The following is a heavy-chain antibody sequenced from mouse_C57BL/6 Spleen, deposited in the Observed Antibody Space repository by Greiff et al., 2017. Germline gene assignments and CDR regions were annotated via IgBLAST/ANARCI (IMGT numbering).Heavy chain of an antibody. Sequence: QVQLQQPGAELVKPGASVKLSCKASGYTFTSYWMQWVKQRPGQGLEWIGEIDPSDSYTNYNQKFKGKATLTVDTSSSTAYMQLSSLTSEDSAVYYCAKNWGKFWFAYWGQGTMVTVSA. D-gene: IGHD4-1*01. CDR2: IDPSDSYT. J-gene: IGHJ3*01. V-gene: IGHV1-50*01. CDR1: GYTFTSYW. CDR3: AKNWGKFWFAY.